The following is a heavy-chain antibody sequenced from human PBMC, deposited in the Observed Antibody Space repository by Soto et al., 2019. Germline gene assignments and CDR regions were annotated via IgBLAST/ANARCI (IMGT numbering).Heavy chain of an antibody. V-gene: IGHV4-34*01. D-gene: IGHD2-2*01. CDR2: INHSGST. J-gene: IGHJ6*02. CDR1: GGSFSYYY. Sequence: SETLSLTCAVYGGSFSYYYWIWIRQPPGKGLEWIGEINHSGSTNYNPSLKSRVTISVDTSKNQFSLKLSSVTAADTAVYYCARLGVHCISTSCYLSPEYGMDVWGQGTTVTVSS. CDR3: ARLGVHCISTSCYLSPEYGMDV.